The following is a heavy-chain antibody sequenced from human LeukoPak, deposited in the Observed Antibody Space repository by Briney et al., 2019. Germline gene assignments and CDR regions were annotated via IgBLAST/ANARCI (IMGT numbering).Heavy chain of an antibody. CDR3: ARDPKQLIVGAATGGD. D-gene: IGHD1-26*01. CDR2: IKQDGSEK. J-gene: IGHJ4*02. CDR1: GFSFNTYW. V-gene: IGHV3-7*01. Sequence: GGSLRLSCAVSGFSFNTYWMTWVRQAPGKGLEWVANIKQDGSEKYYVDSVKGRFTISRDNAKNSLYLQMNSLTAEDTAVYYCARDPKQLIVGAATGGDWGQGTLVTVSS.